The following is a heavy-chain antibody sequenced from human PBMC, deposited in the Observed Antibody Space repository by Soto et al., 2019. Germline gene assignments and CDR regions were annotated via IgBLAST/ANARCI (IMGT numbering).Heavy chain of an antibody. J-gene: IGHJ4*02. Sequence: QITLKESGPTLVKPTQTLTLTCTFSGISLTSTAVGVNWIRQPPGKALEWLALIYWDDDNHYSPSLKSRLTITKDTSKNQVVLTMTNMDPVDTATYYCAHGSGWLSDYWGQGILVTVSS. CDR3: AHGSGWLSDY. V-gene: IGHV2-5*02. CDR1: GISLTSTAVG. CDR2: IYWDDDN. D-gene: IGHD6-19*01.